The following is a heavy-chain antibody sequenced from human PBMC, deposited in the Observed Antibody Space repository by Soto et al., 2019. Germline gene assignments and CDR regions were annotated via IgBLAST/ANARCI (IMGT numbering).Heavy chain of an antibody. CDR2: IYSGGST. D-gene: IGHD6-6*01. V-gene: IGHV3-66*01. Sequence: GGSLRLSCAASGFTVSSNYMSWVRQAPGKGLEWVSVIYSGGSTYYADSVKGRFTISRDNSKNTLYLQMNSLRAEDTAVYYCARDLYSSSPYSIYYYYYMDVWGKGTTVTVSS. CDR3: ARDLYSSSPYSIYYYYYMDV. CDR1: GFTVSSNY. J-gene: IGHJ6*03.